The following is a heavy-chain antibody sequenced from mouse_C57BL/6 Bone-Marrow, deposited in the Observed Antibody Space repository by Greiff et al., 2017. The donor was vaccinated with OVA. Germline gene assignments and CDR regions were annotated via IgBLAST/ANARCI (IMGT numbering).Heavy chain of an antibody. Sequence: DVQLQESGGDLEKPGGSLKLSCAASGFTFSSYGMSWVRQTPDKRLEWVATISSGGSYTYYPDSVKGRFTISRDNAKNNLYLQMSHLKSEDTAMYYCASHYYGSSPRYFDVWGTGTTVTVSS. CDR1: GFTFSSYG. CDR2: ISSGGSYT. V-gene: IGHV5-6*01. CDR3: ASHYYGSSPRYFDV. J-gene: IGHJ1*03. D-gene: IGHD1-1*01.